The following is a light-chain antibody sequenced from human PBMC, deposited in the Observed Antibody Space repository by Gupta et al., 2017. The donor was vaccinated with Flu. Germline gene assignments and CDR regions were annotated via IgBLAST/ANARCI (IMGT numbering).Light chain of an antibody. V-gene: IGLV1-40*01. J-gene: IGLJ1*01. CDR3: QSYDRGLPGSYV. CDR2: SDI. Sequence: TISCTGSTSNIGAGFDVHWYQQVPGNVPKLLIYSDINRPSGVPARFSASKSGTSASLTIAGLQADDEADYYCQSYDRGLPGSYVFGSGTRVTVL. CDR1: TSNIGAGFD.